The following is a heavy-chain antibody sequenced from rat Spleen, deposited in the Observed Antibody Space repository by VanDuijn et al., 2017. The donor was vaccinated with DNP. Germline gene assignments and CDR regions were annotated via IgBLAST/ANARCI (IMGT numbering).Heavy chain of an antibody. CDR1: GFNFNDYW. CDR2: INKDSSTI. Sequence: EVKLVESGGGLVQPGRSLKLSCAASGFNFNDYWMGWVRQAPGKGLEWIGEINKDSSTINYTPSLKDKFTISRDNAQNTLYLQMSKRVSEDTAIDYCAPYYYSGYWYFGFWGPGTMVTVSS. V-gene: IGHV4-2*01. D-gene: IGHD1-1*01. J-gene: IGHJ1*01. CDR3: APYYYSGYWYFGF.